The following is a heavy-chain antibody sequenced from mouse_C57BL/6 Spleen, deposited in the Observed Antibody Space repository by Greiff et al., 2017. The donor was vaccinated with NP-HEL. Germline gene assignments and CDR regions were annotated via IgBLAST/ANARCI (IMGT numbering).Heavy chain of an antibody. Sequence: EVQLVESGGGLVQPKGSLKLSCAASGFSFNTYAMNWVRQAPGKGLEWVARIRSKSNNYATYYADSVKDRFTISRDDSESMLYLQMNNLKTEDTAMYYCVVTTVVAHYYAMDYWGQGTSVTVSS. CDR2: IRSKSNNYAT. CDR1: GFSFNTYA. J-gene: IGHJ4*01. V-gene: IGHV10-1*01. CDR3: VVTTVVAHYYAMDY. D-gene: IGHD1-1*01.